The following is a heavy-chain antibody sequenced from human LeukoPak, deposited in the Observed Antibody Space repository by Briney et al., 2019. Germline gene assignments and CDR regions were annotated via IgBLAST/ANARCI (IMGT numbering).Heavy chain of an antibody. V-gene: IGHV4-4*02. CDR1: GGSISSGNW. CDR2: IYHSGST. D-gene: IGHD5-24*01. J-gene: IGHJ4*02. CDR3: AREGRAGYNLGY. Sequence: SETRSLTCAVSGGSISSGNWGSWVRQPPGKGLEWIGEIYHSGSTNYNPSLKSRVTISVDKSKNQFSLKLSSVTAADTAVYYCAREGRAGYNLGYWGQGTLVTVSS.